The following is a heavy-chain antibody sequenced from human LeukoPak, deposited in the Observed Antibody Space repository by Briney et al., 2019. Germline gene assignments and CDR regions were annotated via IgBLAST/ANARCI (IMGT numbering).Heavy chain of an antibody. CDR2: IKQDGSEK. Sequence: GGSLRLSCVASGFTFSSSWMSWVRQAPAKGLEWVANIKQDGSEKSYVESVRGRFTISRDNAKNSLYLQPNSLRAEDTALYYCARDNPPDYWGQGTLVTVSS. V-gene: IGHV3-7*03. J-gene: IGHJ4*02. CDR1: GFTFSSSW. CDR3: ARDNPPDY.